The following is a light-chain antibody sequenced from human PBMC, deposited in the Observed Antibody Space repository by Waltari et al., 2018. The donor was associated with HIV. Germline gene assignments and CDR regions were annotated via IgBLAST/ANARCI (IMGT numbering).Light chain of an antibody. CDR3: QQYYSSLMYT. Sequence: DIVMTQSPDSLAVSLGERATINCKSSQSVLYSSNNKNYLAWYQQKPGQPPKLLIYWASIREPGVPDRFIGGGSATDFTLTISSLQAEDVAVYYCQQYYSSLMYTFGQGTKLEIK. CDR1: QSVLYSSNNKNY. J-gene: IGKJ2*01. CDR2: WAS. V-gene: IGKV4-1*01.